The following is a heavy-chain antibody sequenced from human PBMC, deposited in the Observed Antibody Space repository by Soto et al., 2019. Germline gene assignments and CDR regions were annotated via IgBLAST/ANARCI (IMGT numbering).Heavy chain of an antibody. Sequence: PGGSLRLFCAASGVTFSSYSRNWVRQASGKGLEWVSSISSSSSYIYYADSVKGRFTISRDNAKNSLYLQMNSLRAEDTAVYYCARDGYPAWVYGVDVWGQGTTVTVSS. D-gene: IGHD1-1*01. V-gene: IGHV3-21*01. CDR2: ISSSSSYI. CDR3: ARDGYPAWVYGVDV. J-gene: IGHJ6*02. CDR1: GVTFSSYS.